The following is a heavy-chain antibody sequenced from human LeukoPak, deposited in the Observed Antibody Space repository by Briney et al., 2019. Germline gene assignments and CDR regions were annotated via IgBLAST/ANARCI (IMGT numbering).Heavy chain of an antibody. Sequence: SETLSLTCTVSGGSISSSSYYWGWIRQPPGKGLERIGSIYYSGSTYYNPSLKSRVTISVDTSKNQFSLKLSSVTAADTAVYYCASYDSSGYYFLDYWGQGTLVTVSS. CDR3: ASYDSSGYYFLDY. CDR2: IYYSGST. CDR1: GGSISSSSYY. V-gene: IGHV4-39*01. J-gene: IGHJ4*02. D-gene: IGHD3-22*01.